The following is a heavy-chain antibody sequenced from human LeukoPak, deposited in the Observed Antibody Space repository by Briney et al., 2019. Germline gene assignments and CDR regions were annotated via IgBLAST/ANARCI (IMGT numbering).Heavy chain of an antibody. CDR2: IKQDGSEK. CDR1: GFTFSSYW. V-gene: IGHV3-7*03. Sequence: GGSLRLCCAASGFTFSSYWMSWVRQAPGKGLEWVANIKQDGSEKYYVDSVKGRFTISRDNSKNTLYLQMNSLRAEDTAVYYCAKDWVWYYYDSSGYGGDAFDIWGQGTMVTVSS. CDR3: AKDWVWYYYDSSGYGGDAFDI. J-gene: IGHJ3*02. D-gene: IGHD3-22*01.